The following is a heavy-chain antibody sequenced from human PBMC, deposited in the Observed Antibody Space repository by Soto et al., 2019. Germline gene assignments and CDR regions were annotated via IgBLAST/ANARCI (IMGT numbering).Heavy chain of an antibody. CDR2: IIPIFGTA. Sequence: SVKVSCKASGGTFSSYAISWVRQAPGQGLEWMGGIIPIFGTAKYAQKLQGRVTITADESTSTAYMELSSLRSEETAVYYCARELGYYDSSGYYPYWYFDLWGRGTLVTVSS. CDR3: ARELGYYDSSGYYPYWYFDL. J-gene: IGHJ2*01. V-gene: IGHV1-69*13. D-gene: IGHD3-22*01. CDR1: GGTFSSYA.